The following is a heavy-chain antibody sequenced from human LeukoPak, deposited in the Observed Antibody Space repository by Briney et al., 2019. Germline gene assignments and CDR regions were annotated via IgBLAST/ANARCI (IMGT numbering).Heavy chain of an antibody. D-gene: IGHD3-3*01. V-gene: IGHV1-2*06. CDR1: GYTFTGYY. CDR2: INPNGGGT. Sequence: ASVKVSCKASGYTFTGYYMHWVRQAPGQGLEWTGRINPNGGGTNYAQKFQGRVTMTRDTSISTAYMELSRLRSDDTAVYYCARAHYDFWSGYYTAEDYWGQGTLVTVSS. CDR3: ARAHYDFWSGYYTAEDY. J-gene: IGHJ4*02.